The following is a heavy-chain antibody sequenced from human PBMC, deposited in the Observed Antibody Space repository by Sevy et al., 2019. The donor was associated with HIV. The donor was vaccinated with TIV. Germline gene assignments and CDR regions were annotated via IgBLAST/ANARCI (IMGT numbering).Heavy chain of an antibody. Sequence: SETLSLTCTVSGGSINNYYWSWIRQPPGKGLEWIGYIYYTGNTNYNPSLKSRVTISVDTSKNQFSLKLSSVTAADTAVYYCARESIAADRDFDYWGQGTLVTVSS. V-gene: IGHV4-59*01. CDR1: GGSINNYY. D-gene: IGHD6-13*01. CDR3: ARESIAADRDFDY. J-gene: IGHJ4*02. CDR2: IYYTGNT.